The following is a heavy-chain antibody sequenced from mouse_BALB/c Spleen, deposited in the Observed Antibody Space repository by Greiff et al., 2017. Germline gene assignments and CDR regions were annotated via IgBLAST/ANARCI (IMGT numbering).Heavy chain of an antibody. J-gene: IGHJ3*01. V-gene: IGHV1-5*01. D-gene: IGHD2-2*01. CDR1: GYSFTSYW. CDR2: IYPGNSDT. CDR3: TRSEEYGYVFAY. Sequence: EVQLQQSGTVLARPGASVKMSCKASGYSFTSYWMHWVKQRPGQGLEWIGAIYPGNSDTSYNQKFKGKAKLTAVTSASTAYMELSSLTNEDSAVYYCTRSEEYGYVFAYWGQGTLVTVSA.